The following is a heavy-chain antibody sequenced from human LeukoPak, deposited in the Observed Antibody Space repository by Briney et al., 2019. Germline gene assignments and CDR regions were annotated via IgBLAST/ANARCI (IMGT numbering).Heavy chain of an antibody. D-gene: IGHD6-13*01. CDR3: ARHRSTWYDY. J-gene: IGHJ4*02. CDR1: GGSFSSSSYY. V-gene: IGHV4-39*01. CDR2: IYYSGST. Sequence: SETLSLTCTVSGGSFSSSSYYWGWIRQPPGKGLEWIGSIYYSGSTFYNPSLKSRVTTSVDTSKNQFSLKLRSVTAADTAVYCCARHRSTWYDYWGQGTLVTVSS.